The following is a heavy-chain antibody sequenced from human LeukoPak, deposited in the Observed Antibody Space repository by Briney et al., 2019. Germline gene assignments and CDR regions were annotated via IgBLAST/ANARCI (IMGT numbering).Heavy chain of an antibody. CDR1: GGSISSSSHY. Sequence: SETLSLTCTVSGGSISSSSHYWGWIRQPPGKGLEWIGSIYYSGSTYYNPSLKTRVTISVDTSKNQFSLKLSSVTAADTAVYYCARDGTFYDILTGYSNPAANFDYWGQGTLVTVSS. V-gene: IGHV4-39*07. J-gene: IGHJ4*02. CDR2: IYYSGST. CDR3: ARDGTFYDILTGYSNPAANFDY. D-gene: IGHD3-9*01.